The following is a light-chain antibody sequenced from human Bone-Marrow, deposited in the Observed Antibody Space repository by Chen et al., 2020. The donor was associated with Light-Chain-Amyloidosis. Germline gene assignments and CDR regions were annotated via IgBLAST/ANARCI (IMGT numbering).Light chain of an antibody. CDR3: QQYYATPLT. V-gene: IGKV4-1*01. J-gene: IGKJ4*01. Sequence: DIVMTQSPDSLAVSLGERATINCKSSQSVLYSSNNKNYLAWYQLRAGQPPKLLIYWASTRESGVPDRFSGSGSGPDFTRTISSLQAEDVAVYYCQQYYATPLTFGGGTKVEIK. CDR1: QSVLYSSNNKNY. CDR2: WAS.